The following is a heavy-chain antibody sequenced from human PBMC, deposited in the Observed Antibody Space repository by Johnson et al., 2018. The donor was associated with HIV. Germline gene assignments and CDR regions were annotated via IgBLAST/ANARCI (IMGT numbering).Heavy chain of an antibody. CDR1: GFTFDDYG. CDR3: ARYSGAFDI. D-gene: IGHD2-21*01. J-gene: IGHJ3*02. V-gene: IGHV3-30*03. CDR2: ISYDGSDK. Sequence: QMQLVESGGGLVRPGGSLRLSCAASGFTFDDYGMTWVRQAPGKGLEWVAVISYDGSDKYYADSVKGRFTISRDNVKNTLYLQSNSLRAEDTAVYYCARYSGAFDIWGQGTMVTVSS.